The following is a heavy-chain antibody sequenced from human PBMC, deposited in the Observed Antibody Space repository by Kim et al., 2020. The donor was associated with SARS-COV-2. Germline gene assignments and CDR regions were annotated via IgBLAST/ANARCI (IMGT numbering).Heavy chain of an antibody. J-gene: IGHJ4*02. V-gene: IGHV3-48*01. Sequence: GGSLRLSCAASGFTFSSYSMNWVRQAPGKGLEWVSYISSSSSTIYYADSVKGRFTISRDKAKNSLYLQMNSLRAEDTAVYYCARGRGYSYGSRFDYWGQGTLVTVSS. CDR1: GFTFSSYS. CDR2: ISSSSSTI. D-gene: IGHD5-18*01. CDR3: ARGRGYSYGSRFDY.